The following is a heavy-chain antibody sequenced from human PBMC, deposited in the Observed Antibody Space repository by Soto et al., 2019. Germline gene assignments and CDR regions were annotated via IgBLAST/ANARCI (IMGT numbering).Heavy chain of an antibody. CDR2: ISYDGSNK. CDR1: GFTFSSYG. J-gene: IGHJ6*02. CDR3: AKDRRPRIYYYGMDV. D-gene: IGHD2-15*01. V-gene: IGHV3-30*18. Sequence: QVQLVESGGGVVQPGRSLRLSCAASGFTFSSYGMHWVRQAPGKGLEWVAVISYDGSNKYYADSVKGRFTISRDNSKNTLYLQMNSLRAEDTAVYYCAKDRRPRIYYYGMDVWGQGTTVTVSS.